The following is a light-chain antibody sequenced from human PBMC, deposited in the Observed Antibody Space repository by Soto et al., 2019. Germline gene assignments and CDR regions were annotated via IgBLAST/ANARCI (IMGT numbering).Light chain of an antibody. Sequence: EIVLTQSPGTLSLSPGERATLSCRASQSVSSNLAWYQQKPCQAPRLLISGASTRATGIPARFSGSGSGTEFTLTISSLQSEDFAVYYCQQYDNWPRTFGQGTKVDI. CDR3: QQYDNWPRT. CDR2: GAS. CDR1: QSVSSN. V-gene: IGKV3-15*01. J-gene: IGKJ1*01.